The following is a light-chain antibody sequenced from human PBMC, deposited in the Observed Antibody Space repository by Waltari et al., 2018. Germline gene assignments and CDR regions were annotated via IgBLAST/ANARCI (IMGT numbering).Light chain of an antibody. CDR3: QQYDGEVVT. V-gene: IGKV3-20*01. CDR2: GTS. CDR1: QSVNSIS. Sequence: RAMQSVNSISLTWYQKKVGQAPRLLIYGTSIRATGIPDRFSGSGSGTEFTLTISRLEPEDFAVDYCQQYDGEVVTFGGGTKVEI. J-gene: IGKJ4*01.